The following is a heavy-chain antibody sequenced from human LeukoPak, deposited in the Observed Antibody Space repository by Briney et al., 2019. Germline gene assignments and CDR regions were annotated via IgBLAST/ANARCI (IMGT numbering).Heavy chain of an antibody. V-gene: IGHV3-21*01. CDR1: GFTFSSYS. D-gene: IGHD3-22*01. CDR3: ARIITGYYYGMDV. CDR2: ISSSSSYI. J-gene: IGHJ6*02. Sequence: PRGSLRLSCAASGFTFSSYSMNWVRQAPGKGLEWVSSISSSSSYIYYADSVKGRFTISRDNAKNSLYLQMNSLRAEDTAVYYCARIITGYYYGMDVWGQGTTVTVSS.